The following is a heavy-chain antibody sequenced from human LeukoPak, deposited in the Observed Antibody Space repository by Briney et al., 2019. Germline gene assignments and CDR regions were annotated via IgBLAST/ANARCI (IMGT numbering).Heavy chain of an antibody. J-gene: IGHJ4*01. Sequence: GGSLRLSCAASGFTFSNSAMSWFRQAPGKGLEWVSTLSGSGITTYYADSVKGRFTISRDNSKNTLYLQMNSLRAEGTAVYYCAKGIYSSGWSYFDYWGHGTLVTVSS. V-gene: IGHV3-23*01. CDR3: AKGIYSSGWSYFDY. CDR1: GFTFSNSA. D-gene: IGHD6-19*01. CDR2: LSGSGITT.